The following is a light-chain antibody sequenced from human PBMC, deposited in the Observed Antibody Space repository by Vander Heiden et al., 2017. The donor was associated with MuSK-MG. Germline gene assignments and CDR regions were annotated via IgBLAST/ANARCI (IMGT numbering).Light chain of an antibody. CDR1: SLRSYS. CDR2: EKN. Sequence: SSELTQDPAASVALGQTVRIICQGDSLRSYSASWYQQKPGQAPFLVIYEKNNRRSGSLVRFSGSTSGNTAFFTITVAQADEEADYYCNSRDKSGDSRLVFGGGTRLTVL. V-gene: IGLV3-19*01. CDR3: NSRDKSGDSRLV. J-gene: IGLJ2*01.